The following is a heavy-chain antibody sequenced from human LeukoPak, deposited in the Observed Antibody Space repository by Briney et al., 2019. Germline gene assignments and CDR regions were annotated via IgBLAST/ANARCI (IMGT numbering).Heavy chain of an antibody. V-gene: IGHV3-74*01. Sequence: PGGSLRLSCAASGFTFSSYVMHWVRQAPGKGLVRVSRINSDGSSTSYADSVKGRFTISRDNAKNTLYLQMNSLRAEDTAVYYCASPPDYYDSSGYYYALAYWGQGTLVTVSS. J-gene: IGHJ4*02. D-gene: IGHD3-22*01. CDR3: ASPPDYYDSSGYYYALAY. CDR1: GFTFSSYV. CDR2: INSDGSST.